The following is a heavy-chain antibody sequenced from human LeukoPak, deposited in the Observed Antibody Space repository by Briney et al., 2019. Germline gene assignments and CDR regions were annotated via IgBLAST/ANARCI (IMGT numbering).Heavy chain of an antibody. J-gene: IGHJ4*02. CDR2: ITPILGIA. CDR3: ARSYDILTATPFY. D-gene: IGHD3-9*01. Sequence: SVKVSCKASGGTFSSYAISWVRQAPGQGLEWMGRITPILGIANYAQKFQGRVTITADKSTSTAYMELSSLRSEDTAVYYCARSYDILTATPFYWGQGTLVTVSS. CDR1: GGTFSSYA. V-gene: IGHV1-69*04.